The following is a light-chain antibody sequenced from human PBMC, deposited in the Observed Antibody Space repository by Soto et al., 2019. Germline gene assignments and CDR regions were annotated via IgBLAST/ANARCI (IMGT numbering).Light chain of an antibody. CDR1: QSVSSSY. V-gene: IGKV3-20*01. J-gene: IGKJ2*01. CDR3: HQYCSSPPDT. Sequence: EIQLTQSPATLSLSPGERATISCRASQSVSSSYLAWYQQKPGQAPRLLIYGASRRATGVPDRFSGSGSGTEYTLPISRLEQEDVSVYYCHQYCSSPPDTFGQGTKLEIK. CDR2: GAS.